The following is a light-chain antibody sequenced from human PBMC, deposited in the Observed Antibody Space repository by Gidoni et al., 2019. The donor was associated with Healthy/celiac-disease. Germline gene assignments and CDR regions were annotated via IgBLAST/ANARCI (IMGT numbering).Light chain of an antibody. CDR2: GAS. CDR3: QQYGSSGFT. CDR1: QSVSSSY. J-gene: IGKJ3*01. V-gene: IGKV3-20*01. Sequence: EIVFTQSPGTLSLSPGERATPSCRASQSVSSSYLAWYQQKPGQAPRLLIYGASSRATGIPDRFSGSGSGTDFTLTISRLEPEDFAVYYCQQYGSSGFTFGPGTKVDIK.